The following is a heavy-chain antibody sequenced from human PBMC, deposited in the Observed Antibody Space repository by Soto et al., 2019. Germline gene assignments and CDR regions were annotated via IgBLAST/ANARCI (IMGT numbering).Heavy chain of an antibody. CDR2: IYYSGST. V-gene: IGHV4-31*03. CDR1: GGSISSGGYY. CDR3: ARDLAVYYYDSSGPPGNWFDP. J-gene: IGHJ5*02. Sequence: SSETLSLTCTVSGGSISSGGYYWSWIRQHPGKGLEWIGYIYYSGSTYYNPSLKSRVTISVDTSKNQFSLKLSSVTAADTAVYYCARDLAVYYYDSSGPPGNWFDPWGQGTLVTVSS. D-gene: IGHD3-22*01.